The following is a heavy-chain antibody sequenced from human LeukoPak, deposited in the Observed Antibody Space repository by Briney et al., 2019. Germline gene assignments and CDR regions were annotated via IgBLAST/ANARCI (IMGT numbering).Heavy chain of an antibody. J-gene: IGHJ5*02. Sequence: GGSLRLSCAAPGFTFSSYAMSWVRQAPGKGLEWVSAISGGGSTTYYADSVKGRFTISRDNSKSTLYLQMSSLRGGDTAVYYCAKWGISYGLDHWGQGTLVTVSS. V-gene: IGHV3-23*01. CDR3: AKWGISYGLDH. D-gene: IGHD5-18*01. CDR2: ISGGGSTT. CDR1: GFTFSSYA.